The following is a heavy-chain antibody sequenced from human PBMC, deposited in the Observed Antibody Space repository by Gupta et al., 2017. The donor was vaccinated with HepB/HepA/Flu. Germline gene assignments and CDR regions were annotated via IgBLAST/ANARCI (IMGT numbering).Heavy chain of an antibody. V-gene: IGHV3-21*01. CDR3: ARVRRSGLYYFDF. CDR2: ISSSSSYI. CDR1: GFPFSTYS. D-gene: IGHD1-26*01. J-gene: IGHJ4*02. Sequence: EVQLVESGGGLVKPGGSLRLSCAASGFPFSTYSMNWVRQAPGKGLEWVSSISSSSSYIYYADSVKGRFTISRDNAKNSLYLQMNSLRAEDTAVYYCARVRRSGLYYFDFWGQGTLVTVSS.